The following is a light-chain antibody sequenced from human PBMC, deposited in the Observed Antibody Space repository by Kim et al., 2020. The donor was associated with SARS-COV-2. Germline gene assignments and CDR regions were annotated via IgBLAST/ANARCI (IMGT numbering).Light chain of an antibody. CDR3: QQYGSSPPA. CDR1: QSVTSNY. J-gene: IGKJ4*01. Sequence: LSPGERATLSCRASQSVTSNYLAWYQQKPGQAPRLLICGASNRATGIPNRFSGSGSGTDFTLTITRLEPEDFAVYCCQQYGSSPPALGGGTKLEI. CDR2: GAS. V-gene: IGKV3-20*01.